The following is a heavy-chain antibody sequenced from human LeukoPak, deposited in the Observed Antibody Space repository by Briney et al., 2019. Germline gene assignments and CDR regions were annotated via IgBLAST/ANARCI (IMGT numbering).Heavy chain of an antibody. CDR3: ARSDYSSSWYRRVTFDI. Sequence: ASVKVSCKASGYTFTSYDINWVRQATGQGLEWMGWMNPNSGNTGYAQMFQGRVAITRNTSISTAYMELSSLRSDDTAVYYCARSDYSSSWYRRVTFDIWGQGTMVTVSS. J-gene: IGHJ3*02. V-gene: IGHV1-8*03. CDR2: MNPNSGNT. D-gene: IGHD6-13*01. CDR1: GYTFTSYD.